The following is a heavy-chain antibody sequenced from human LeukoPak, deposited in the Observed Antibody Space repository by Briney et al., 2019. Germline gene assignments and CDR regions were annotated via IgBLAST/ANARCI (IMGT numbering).Heavy chain of an antibody. CDR1: GGSINGYY. Sequence: PSETLSLTCTVSGGSINGYYWSWIRQPPGKGLEWIGYVYYSASTNYSPSLKSRVTISVDTSKNQISLKLSSVTAADTAVYYCARGARAGHNLEPFDNWGQGTLVTVSS. CDR2: VYYSAST. CDR3: ARGARAGHNLEPFDN. D-gene: IGHD5-24*01. J-gene: IGHJ4*02. V-gene: IGHV4-59*08.